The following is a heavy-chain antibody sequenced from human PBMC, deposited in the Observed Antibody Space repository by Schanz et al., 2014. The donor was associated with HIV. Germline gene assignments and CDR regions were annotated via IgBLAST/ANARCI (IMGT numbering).Heavy chain of an antibody. CDR2: ISYDGVNK. CDR1: GFSFDSFG. D-gene: IGHD2-8*01. CDR3: ARDRMVYAQAPLYYFDY. J-gene: IGHJ4*02. V-gene: IGHV3-30*03. Sequence: QVQLVESGGGVVQPGRSLRLSCVASGFSFDSFGMHWVRQAPGKGLEWVAVISYDGVNKHFADSVKGRFTISRDNSKNTLYLQVKRLRTEDTAVYYCARDRMVYAQAPLYYFDYWGQGTLVTVSS.